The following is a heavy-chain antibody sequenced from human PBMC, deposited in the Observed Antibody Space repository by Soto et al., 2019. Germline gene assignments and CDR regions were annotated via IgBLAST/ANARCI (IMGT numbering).Heavy chain of an antibody. D-gene: IGHD2-15*01. Sequence: SETLSLTCTVSGGSISSYYWSWIRQPPGKGLEWIGYIYHSGSTYYNPSLKSRVTISVDRSKNQFSLKLSSVTAADTAVYYCARGEASCSGGSCLPYDFDYWGQGTLVTVSS. J-gene: IGHJ4*02. V-gene: IGHV4-59*12. CDR2: IYHSGST. CDR1: GGSISSYY. CDR3: ARGEASCSGGSCLPYDFDY.